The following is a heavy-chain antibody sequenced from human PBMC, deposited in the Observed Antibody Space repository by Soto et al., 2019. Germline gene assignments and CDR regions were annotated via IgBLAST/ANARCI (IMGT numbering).Heavy chain of an antibody. CDR3: AKDSTGDPDGDFDY. D-gene: IGHD2-21*02. CDR1: GFTFDDYV. CDR2: ISWNSGSI. V-gene: IGHV3-9*01. Sequence: EVQLVESGGGLVQPGRSLRLSCAASGFTFDDYVMHWVRQAPGKGLEWVSGISWNSGSIGYADSVKGRFTISRDNAKNSLYLQMNSLRAEDTALYYCAKDSTGDPDGDFDYWGQGTLVTVSS. J-gene: IGHJ4*02.